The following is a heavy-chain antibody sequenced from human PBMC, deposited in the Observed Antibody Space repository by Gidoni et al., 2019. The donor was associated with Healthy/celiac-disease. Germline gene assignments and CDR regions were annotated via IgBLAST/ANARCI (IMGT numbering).Heavy chain of an antibody. D-gene: IGHD3-22*01. CDR2: IFPSGST. CDR1: NGSISGGAYY. J-gene: IGHJ4*02. V-gene: IGHV4-31*01. CDR3: ARAPSSGPADH. Sequence: QVQLQESGPGLVKPSQTLPLTCTVSNGSISGGAYYWSWIRQHPGKGLEWIGYIFPSGSTHYNPSLKTPVTISVDTSKNQFSLKLSSVTAADTAVYYCARAPSSGPADHWGQGTLVTVSS.